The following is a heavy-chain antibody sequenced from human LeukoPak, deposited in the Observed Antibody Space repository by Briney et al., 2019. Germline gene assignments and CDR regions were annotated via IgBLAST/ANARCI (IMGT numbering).Heavy chain of an antibody. CDR3: ARDWGVTVGDTD. CDR1: GYTFTGYY. Sequence: ASVTVSCKASGYTFTGYYIHWVRQAPGQGLEWMGWVNPNSGGTNYAQKFQGRVTMTRDTSISTAYMELSRLTSDDTAVYYCARDWGVTVGDTDWGQGTLVTVSS. D-gene: IGHD1-26*01. CDR2: VNPNSGGT. J-gene: IGHJ4*02. V-gene: IGHV1-2*02.